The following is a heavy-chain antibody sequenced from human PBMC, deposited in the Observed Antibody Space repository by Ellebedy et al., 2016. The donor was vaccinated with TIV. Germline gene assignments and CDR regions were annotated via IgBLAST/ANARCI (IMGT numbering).Heavy chain of an antibody. CDR3: ARDPALPRGRFDT. CDR2: IYHSGTT. CDR1: GYSLSSGYF. V-gene: IGHV4-38-2*02. J-gene: IGHJ5*02. Sequence: MPSETLSLTCTVSGYSLSSGYFWGWIRQPQGQGLAWTASIYHSGTTYYNTSLKIRVTISVDTSKNQLSLKLSSVTAADTAVYYCARDPALPRGRFDTWGQGTLVTVSS.